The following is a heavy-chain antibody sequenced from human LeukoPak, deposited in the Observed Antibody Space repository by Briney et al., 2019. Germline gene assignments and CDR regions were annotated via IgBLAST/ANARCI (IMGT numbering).Heavy chain of an antibody. Sequence: SGGSLRLSCAASGFTFSSYGMSWVRQAPGKGLEWVSGINWNGGSTGYADSVKGRFAISRDNAKNSLYLQMNSLRAEDTALYYCARLAVRGVIRRSYYYNMDVWGKGTTVTISS. CDR1: GFTFSSYG. J-gene: IGHJ6*03. CDR3: ARLAVRGVIRRSYYYNMDV. D-gene: IGHD3-10*01. V-gene: IGHV3-20*04. CDR2: INWNGGST.